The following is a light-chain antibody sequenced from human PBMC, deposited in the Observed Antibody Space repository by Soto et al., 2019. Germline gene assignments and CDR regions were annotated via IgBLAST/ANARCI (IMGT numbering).Light chain of an antibody. CDR1: SGSVSASYY. J-gene: IGLJ2*01. Sequence: QTVVTQEPSFSVSPGGTVTLTCGLSSGSVSASYYPSWYQQTPGQAPRTLIYSTSTRSSGVPDRFSGSILGNKAALTITGAHADDECDYYCVLYMGSGISVFGGGTKLTVL. CDR2: STS. CDR3: VLYMGSGISV. V-gene: IGLV8-61*01.